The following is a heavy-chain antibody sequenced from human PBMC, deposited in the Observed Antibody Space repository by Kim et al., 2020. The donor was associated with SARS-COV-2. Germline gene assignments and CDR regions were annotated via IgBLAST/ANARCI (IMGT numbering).Heavy chain of an antibody. V-gene: IGHV3-11*03. J-gene: IGHJ4*02. Sequence: RSSSRYTNYAVSVKGRFNISRDNAKNSLYLQMNSLRAEDTAVYYCASLDYWGQGTLVTVSS. CDR2: RSSSRYT. CDR3: ASLDY.